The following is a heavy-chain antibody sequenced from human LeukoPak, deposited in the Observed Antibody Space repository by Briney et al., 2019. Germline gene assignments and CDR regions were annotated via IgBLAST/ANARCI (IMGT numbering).Heavy chain of an antibody. J-gene: IGHJ3*02. CDR1: GGTFSSYA. CDR3: ARLEVRGAPIDI. Sequence: SVKVSCKASGGTFSSYAISWVRQAPGQGLEWMGRIIPILGIANYAQKFQGRVTITADKSTSTAYMELSSLRSEDTAVYYCARLEVRGAPIDIWGQGTLVTVSS. CDR2: IIPILGIA. D-gene: IGHD3-10*01. V-gene: IGHV1-69*04.